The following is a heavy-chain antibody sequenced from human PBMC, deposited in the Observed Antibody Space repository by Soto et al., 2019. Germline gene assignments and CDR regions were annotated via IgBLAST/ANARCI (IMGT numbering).Heavy chain of an antibody. CDR1: GASISSEIYY. D-gene: IGHD3-10*01. CDR3: YGSGF. Sequence: QVQLQESGPGLVKPSQTLSLTCTVSGASISSEIYYWRWLRQPPGKVMEWIGYMSYSGTGSTYYNSSPKRRVTISVDTSRNQFSLKMNSVTAADTAVYYCYGSGFWGQGILVTVSS. V-gene: IGHV4-30-4*01. J-gene: IGHJ4*02. CDR2: MSYSGTGST.